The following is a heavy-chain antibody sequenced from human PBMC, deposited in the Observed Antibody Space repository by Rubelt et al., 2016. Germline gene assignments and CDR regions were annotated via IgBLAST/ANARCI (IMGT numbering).Heavy chain of an antibody. CDR2: ISAYNGNR. V-gene: IGHV1-18*01. D-gene: IGHD6-19*01. J-gene: IGHJ4*02. CDR3: ARVGAGKEGNDY. Sequence: QVQLVQSGAEVKKPGSSVKVSCKASGGTFSSYAISWVRQAPGQGLQWMGWISAYNGNRNFAEEVQGRVTLTQDTATSTACMGRRSLRPDDTAVYYCARVGAGKEGNDYWGQGTLVTVSS. CDR1: GGTFSSYA.